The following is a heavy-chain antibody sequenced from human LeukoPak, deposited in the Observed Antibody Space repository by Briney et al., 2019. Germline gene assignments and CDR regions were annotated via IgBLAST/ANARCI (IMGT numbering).Heavy chain of an antibody. Sequence: GGSLRLSCAASGFTFSSYWMSWVCQAPGKGLEWVANIKQDGSEKYYVDSVKGRFTISRDNAKNSLYLQMNSLRAEDTAVYYCARVYDFWSGYPSPYFDYWGQGTLVTVSS. D-gene: IGHD3-3*01. CDR2: IKQDGSEK. CDR1: GFTFSSYW. CDR3: ARVYDFWSGYPSPYFDY. V-gene: IGHV3-7*01. J-gene: IGHJ4*02.